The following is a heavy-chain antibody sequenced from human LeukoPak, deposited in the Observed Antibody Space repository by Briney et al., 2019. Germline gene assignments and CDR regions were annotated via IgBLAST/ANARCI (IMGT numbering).Heavy chain of an antibody. CDR3: ARGGGITGTTGSWFDP. D-gene: IGHD1-7*01. Sequence: SVKVSCKASGGTFSSYAISWVRQAPGQGLEWMGGIIPIFGTANYAQKFQGRVTITADESSSTAYMELSSLRSEDTAVYYCARGGGITGTTGSWFDPWGQGTLVTVSS. CDR1: GGTFSSYA. CDR2: IIPIFGTA. J-gene: IGHJ5*02. V-gene: IGHV1-69*01.